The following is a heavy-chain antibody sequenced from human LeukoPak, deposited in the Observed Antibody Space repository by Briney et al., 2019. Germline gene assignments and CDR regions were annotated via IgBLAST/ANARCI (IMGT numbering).Heavy chain of an antibody. Sequence: ASVKVSCTASGYTFTSYAMHWVRQAPGQRLEWMGWINAGNGNTKYSQKFQGRVTITRDTSASTAYMELSGLRSEDTAVYYCARDDGIVGAASFDYWGQGTLVTVSS. CDR3: ARDDGIVGAASFDY. CDR2: INAGNGNT. V-gene: IGHV1-3*01. D-gene: IGHD1-26*01. J-gene: IGHJ4*02. CDR1: GYTFTSYA.